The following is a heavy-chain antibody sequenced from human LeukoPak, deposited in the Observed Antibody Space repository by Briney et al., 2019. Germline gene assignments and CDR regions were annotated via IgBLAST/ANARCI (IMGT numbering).Heavy chain of an antibody. CDR1: GYTFSSYG. J-gene: IGHJ4*02. Sequence: GASVKVSCKASGYTFSSYGVSWVRQAPGQGLEWMGWISACNGNTNYAQKVQGRVTMTTDTSTSTAYMDLRSLRSDDTAVYYCARTIDYGDSEVLDYWGQGTLVTVSS. CDR3: ARTIDYGDSEVLDY. D-gene: IGHD4-17*01. V-gene: IGHV1-18*01. CDR2: ISACNGNT.